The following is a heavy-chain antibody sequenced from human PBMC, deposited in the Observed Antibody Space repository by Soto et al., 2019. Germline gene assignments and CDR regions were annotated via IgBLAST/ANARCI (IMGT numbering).Heavy chain of an antibody. V-gene: IGHV1-3*04. D-gene: IGHD6-6*01. CDR1: GYTFTSYA. J-gene: IGHJ4*02. CDR2: INTGNGNT. CDR3: ARHWGMVSSAASGYFDY. Sequence: ASVKVSCKASGYTFTSYAMHWGRQAPGQRLEWMGWINTGNGNTKYSQKFQGRVTITRDTSASTAYMELSSLRSEDTAVYYCARHWGMVSSAASGYFDYWGQGTLVTVSS.